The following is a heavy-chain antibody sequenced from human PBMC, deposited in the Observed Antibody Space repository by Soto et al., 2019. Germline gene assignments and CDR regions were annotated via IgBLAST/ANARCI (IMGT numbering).Heavy chain of an antibody. CDR3: ARALYYYDSSGYFPEFDY. V-gene: IGHV2-70*01. CDR1: GSSLSTSGMC. D-gene: IGHD3-22*01. Sequence: SGPARVPPRKPLTLTCPFSGSSLSTSGMCVSWIRQPPGKALEWLALIDWDDDKYYSTSLKTRLTISKDTSKNQVVLTMTNMDPVDTATYYCARALYYYDSSGYFPEFDYWGQGTLAT. J-gene: IGHJ4*02. CDR2: IDWDDDK.